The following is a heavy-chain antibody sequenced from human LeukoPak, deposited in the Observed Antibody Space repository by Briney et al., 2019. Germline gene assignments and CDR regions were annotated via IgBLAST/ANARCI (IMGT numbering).Heavy chain of an antibody. CDR2: IDPSGGST. D-gene: IGHD4-23*01. V-gene: IGHV1-46*01. Sequence: ASVKVSCKASGYTFTSYYMHWVRQAPGQGLEWMGIIDPSGGSTSYAQKFQGRVTMTRDMSTSTDYMELSSLRSEDTAVYYCARDNSVEDTAWWFDPWGQGTLVTVSS. J-gene: IGHJ5*02. CDR3: ARDNSVEDTAWWFDP. CDR1: GYTFTSYY.